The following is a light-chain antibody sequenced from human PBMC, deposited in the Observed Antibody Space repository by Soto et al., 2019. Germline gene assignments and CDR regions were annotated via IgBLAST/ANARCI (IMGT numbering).Light chain of an antibody. CDR1: SSDVGSYNL. CDR2: EGT. J-gene: IGLJ2*01. Sequence: QSALTQPASLSGSPGQSITISCTGTSSDVGSYNLVSWYQQHPGKAPKLMIYEGTKRPSGVSNRFSGSKSGNTASLTISWLQAEDEADYYCCSYSRTSTLLFGGGTKLTVL. CDR3: CSYSRTSTLL. V-gene: IGLV2-23*01.